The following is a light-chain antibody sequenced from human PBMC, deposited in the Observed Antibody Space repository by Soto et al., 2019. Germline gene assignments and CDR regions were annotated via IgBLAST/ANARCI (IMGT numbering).Light chain of an antibody. CDR2: DAS. Sequence: AIQLTQSPSSLSASAGDRVTITCRASQDISKALAWYQQKPGKAPNHLIYDASNLESGVPSTFSGSGSGTDFTLTISSLQPEDFATYYCQQCNSYPFTYGPGTKVDI. CDR1: QDISKA. J-gene: IGKJ3*01. V-gene: IGKV1-13*02. CDR3: QQCNSYPFT.